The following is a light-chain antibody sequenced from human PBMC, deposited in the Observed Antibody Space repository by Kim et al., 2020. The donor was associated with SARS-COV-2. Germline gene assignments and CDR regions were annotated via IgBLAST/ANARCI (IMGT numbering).Light chain of an antibody. J-gene: IGKJ4*01. CDR1: QGIGNY. CDR2: AAS. CDR3: QQYDLYPLT. V-gene: IGKV1-16*02. Sequence: ASVGDRVTINCRASQGIGNYLAWIQQKPGKAPKSLIYAASSVQSGVPSKFSGSGSGTFFTLTISSLQPEDCSTYYCQQYDLYPLTFGGGTKVDIK.